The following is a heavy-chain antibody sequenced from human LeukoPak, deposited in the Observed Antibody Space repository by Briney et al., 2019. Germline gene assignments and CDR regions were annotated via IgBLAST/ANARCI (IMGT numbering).Heavy chain of an antibody. CDR1: GFTFSSYA. J-gene: IGHJ4*02. Sequence: GGSLRLSCAASGFTFSSYAMHWVRQAPGKGLEWVAVISYDGSNKYYADSVKGRFTISRDNSKNTLYLQMNSLRAGDTAVYYCARSNPTAPWGGYFDYWGQGTLVTVSS. CDR3: ARSNPTAPWGGYFDY. D-gene: IGHD2-21*02. CDR2: ISYDGSNK. V-gene: IGHV3-30-3*01.